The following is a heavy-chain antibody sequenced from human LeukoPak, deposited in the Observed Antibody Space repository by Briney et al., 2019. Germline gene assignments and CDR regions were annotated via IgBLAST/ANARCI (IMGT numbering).Heavy chain of an antibody. CDR3: TRAPREVGPDSLFDY. Sequence: SETLSLTCTVSGGSISNYYWSWIRQPAGKGLEWIGRIFASGSTNYSPSLKSRVTMSVDTSQNQFSLKLSSVTAADTAVYYCTRAPREVGPDSLFDYWGQGSLVTVSS. V-gene: IGHV4-4*07. J-gene: IGHJ4*02. D-gene: IGHD1-26*01. CDR1: GGSISNYY. CDR2: IFASGST.